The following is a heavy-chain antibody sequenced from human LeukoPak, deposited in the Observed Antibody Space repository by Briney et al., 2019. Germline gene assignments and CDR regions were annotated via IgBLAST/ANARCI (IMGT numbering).Heavy chain of an antibody. CDR1: GFAFSSYW. CDR2: IKEDGSEI. Sequence: GGSLRLSCAASGFAFSSYWTAWVRQAPGKGLEWGANIKEDGSEIYYVDSVKGRFTISRDNAKNSLYLQMNNLRVEDTAVYFCARGVYDWGYWGQGTLVTVSS. V-gene: IGHV3-7*04. J-gene: IGHJ4*02. D-gene: IGHD3-16*01. CDR3: ARGVYDWGY.